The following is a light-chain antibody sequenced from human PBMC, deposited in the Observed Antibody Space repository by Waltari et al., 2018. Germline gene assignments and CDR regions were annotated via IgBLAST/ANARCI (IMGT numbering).Light chain of an antibody. CDR1: QSVSSN. J-gene: IGKJ5*01. CDR2: DAS. V-gene: IGKV3-15*01. CDR3: QQYNHWPPIT. Sequence: DILMLQSPATLCVSPGEVATISCRASQSVSSNLAWYQQKPGQALRLLIYDASTTAPSTPARFRGSGSGTEFALTISSLQSEDSAVYYCQQYNHWPPITFGQGTRLEIK.